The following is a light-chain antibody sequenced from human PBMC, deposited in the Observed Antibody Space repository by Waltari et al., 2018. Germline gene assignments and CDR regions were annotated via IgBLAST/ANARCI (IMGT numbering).Light chain of an antibody. J-gene: IGKJ4*01. CDR3: QQYYNTPLT. V-gene: IGKV4-1*01. Sequence: DIVMTQSPESLAVSLGARATSNRKTSERVLYSSNNKNPLAGYQQKPGQPPTLLLYWASTRKSGVPERFSGSGSETDFTLTVTSLQAEDVAVYYCQQYYNTPLTFGGGTKVEIK. CDR1: ERVLYSSNNKNP. CDR2: WAS.